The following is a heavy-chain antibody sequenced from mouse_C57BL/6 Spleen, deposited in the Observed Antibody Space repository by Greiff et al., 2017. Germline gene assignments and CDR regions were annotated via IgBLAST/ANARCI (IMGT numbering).Heavy chain of an antibody. D-gene: IGHD2-10*01. Sequence: EVQLQQSGPELVKPGASVKIPCKASGYTFTDYNMDWVKQSHGKSLEWIGDINPNNGGTFYNQKFKGKATLTVDKSSSTAYMELRSLTYEDTAVYYCAREAYSGYFDVWGTGTTVTVSS. V-gene: IGHV1-18*01. CDR3: AREAYSGYFDV. CDR2: INPNNGGT. J-gene: IGHJ1*03. CDR1: GYTFTDYN.